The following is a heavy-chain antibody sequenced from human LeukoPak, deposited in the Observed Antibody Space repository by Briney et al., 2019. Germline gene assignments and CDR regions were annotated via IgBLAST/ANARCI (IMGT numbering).Heavy chain of an antibody. CDR3: ARDAEVGTLFGVLSRYNWFDP. CDR1: GFRFSYFW. V-gene: IGHV3-7*01. CDR2: IKQEGSEK. Sequence: GGSLRLSCAASGFRFSYFWMSWVRQAPGKGLEWVAYIKQEGSEKYYVDSVKGRFTISRDNAKKSLYLQMNSLRAEDTAVYYCARDAEVGTLFGVLSRYNWFDPWGQGALVTVSS. D-gene: IGHD3-3*01. J-gene: IGHJ5*02.